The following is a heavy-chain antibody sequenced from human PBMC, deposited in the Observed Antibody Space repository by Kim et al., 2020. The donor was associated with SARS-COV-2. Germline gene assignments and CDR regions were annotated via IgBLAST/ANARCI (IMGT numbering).Heavy chain of an antibody. D-gene: IGHD4-17*01. V-gene: IGHV3-23*01. Sequence: YADSVKGRFTISRDNSKNTLYLQMNSLRAEDTAVYYCAKGYGDYFWFDPWGQGTLVTVSS. CDR3: AKGYGDYFWFDP. J-gene: IGHJ5*02.